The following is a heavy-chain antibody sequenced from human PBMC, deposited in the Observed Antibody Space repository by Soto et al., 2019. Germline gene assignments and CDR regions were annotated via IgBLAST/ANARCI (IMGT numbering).Heavy chain of an antibody. CDR3: ARARKTSYYAFWSAMDV. J-gene: IGHJ6*03. CDR2: IYSGGST. D-gene: IGHD3-3*01. Sequence: GGSLRLSCAASGFTVSSNYMSWVRQAPGKGLEWVSVIYSGGSTYYADSVKGRFTISRDNSKNTLYLQMNSLRAEDTAVYYCARARKTSYYAFWSAMDVWGKGTTVTVSS. CDR1: GFTVSSNY. V-gene: IGHV3-66*01.